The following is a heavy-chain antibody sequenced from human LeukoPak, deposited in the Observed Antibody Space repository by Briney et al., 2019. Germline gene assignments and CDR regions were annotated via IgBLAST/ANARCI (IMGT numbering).Heavy chain of an antibody. CDR1: GGSISSSSYY. D-gene: IGHD3-10*01. V-gene: IGHV4-39*07. CDR2: IYYSGST. J-gene: IGHJ4*02. CDR3: ARGLLGYYGSGSYYFDY. Sequence: PSETLSLTCTVSGGSISSSSYYWGWIRQPPGKGLEWIGSIYYSGSTYYNPSLRSRVTISVDTSKNQFSLKLSSVTAADTAVYYCARGLLGYYGSGSYYFDYWGQGTLVTVSS.